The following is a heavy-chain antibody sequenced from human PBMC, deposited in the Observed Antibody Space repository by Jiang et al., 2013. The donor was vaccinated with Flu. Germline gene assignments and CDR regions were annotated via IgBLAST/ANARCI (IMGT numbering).Heavy chain of an antibody. J-gene: IGHJ4*02. CDR2: MSYDGNNE. D-gene: IGHD3/OR15-3a*01. Sequence: VMSYDGNNEYYADAVKGRFTISRDVSKSTLFLQMNSLRADDTAVYYCAKPRGLITSPFDDWGQGTLVTVSS. CDR3: AKPRGLITSPFDD. V-gene: IGHV3-30*18.